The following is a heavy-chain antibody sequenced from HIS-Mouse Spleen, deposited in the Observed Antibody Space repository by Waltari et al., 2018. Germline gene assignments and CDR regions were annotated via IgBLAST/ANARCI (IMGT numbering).Heavy chain of an antibody. V-gene: IGHV2-70*15. Sequence: QVTLRESGPALVKPTQTLTLTCTFSGFSLSTSGMCVSWIRQPPGKALEWLARIDWDDAKYYSTPLKTTLTISKDTSKTQVVLTMTNMDPVDTATYYCARIAEGYSSGWYAFDYWGQGTLVTVSS. CDR2: IDWDDAK. J-gene: IGHJ4*02. CDR1: GFSLSTSGMC. D-gene: IGHD6-19*01. CDR3: ARIAEGYSSGWYAFDY.